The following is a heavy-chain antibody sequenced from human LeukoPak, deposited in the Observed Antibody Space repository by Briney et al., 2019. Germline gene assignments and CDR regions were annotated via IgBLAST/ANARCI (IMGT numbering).Heavy chain of an antibody. CDR3: ARDSLISIVIVDSAPSDY. J-gene: IGHJ4*02. CDR2: ISGSGGST. V-gene: IGHV3-23*01. D-gene: IGHD2-21*01. CDR1: GFTFSNYA. Sequence: GGSLRLSCAASGFTFSNYAMSWVRQAPGKGLEWVSAISGSGGSTYYADSVKGRFTISRDNSKNTLYLQMNSLRAEDTAVYYCARDSLISIVIVDSAPSDYWGQGTLVTVSS.